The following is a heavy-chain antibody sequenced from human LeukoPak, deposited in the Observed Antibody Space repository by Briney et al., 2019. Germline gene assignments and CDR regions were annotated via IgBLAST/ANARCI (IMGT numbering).Heavy chain of an antibody. J-gene: IGHJ4*02. V-gene: IGHV3-21*01. CDR2: ISSSSSYI. Sequence: GGSLRLSCAASGFTFSSYSMNWVRQAPGKGLEWVSSISSSSSYIYYADSVKGRFTISRDNAKNSLYLQMNSLRAEDTAVYYCASAGIAAAGTFDYWGQGTLVTVSS. D-gene: IGHD6-13*01. CDR1: GFTFSSYS. CDR3: ASAGIAAAGTFDY.